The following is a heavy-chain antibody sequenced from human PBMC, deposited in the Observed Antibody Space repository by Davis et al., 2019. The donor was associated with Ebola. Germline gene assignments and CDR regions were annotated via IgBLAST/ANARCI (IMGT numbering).Heavy chain of an antibody. J-gene: IGHJ4*02. V-gene: IGHV4-4*02. D-gene: IGHD3-10*01. CDR1: GVSISSSNW. Sequence: MPSETLSLTCAVSGVSISSSNWWSWVRQPPGKGLEWIGEIYHSGSTNYNPSLKSRVTISVDKSNNQFSLKLSSVTAADTAVYYCARDYRRYYGSGSYYPRRGYFDYWGQGTLVTVPS. CDR3: ARDYRRYYGSGSYYPRRGYFDY. CDR2: IYHSGST.